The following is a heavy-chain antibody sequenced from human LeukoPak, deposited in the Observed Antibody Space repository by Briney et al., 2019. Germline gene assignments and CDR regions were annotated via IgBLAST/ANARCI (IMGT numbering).Heavy chain of an antibody. CDR1: GFTFSSYS. CDR2: ISSSSSAI. D-gene: IGHD3-10*01. Sequence: TGGSLRLSCAASGFTFSSYSMNWVRQAPGKGLEWVSYISSSSSAIFYADSVKGRFTISRDNAKNSLYLQMNSLRAEDTAVYYCARDDSYYYGSGGYYMDVWGKGTTVTVSS. V-gene: IGHV3-48*04. J-gene: IGHJ6*03. CDR3: ARDDSYYYGSGGYYMDV.